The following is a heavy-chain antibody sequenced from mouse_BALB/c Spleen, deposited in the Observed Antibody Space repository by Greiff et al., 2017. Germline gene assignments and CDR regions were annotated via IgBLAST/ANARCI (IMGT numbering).Heavy chain of an antibody. CDR1: GYSITSDYA. CDR3: ARGRRDWYFDV. J-gene: IGHJ1*01. CDR2: ISYSGST. D-gene: IGHD2-12*01. V-gene: IGHV3-2*02. Sequence: EVKLQESGPGPVKPSQSLSLTCTVTGYSITSDYAWNWIRQFPGNKLEWMGYISYSGSTSYNPSLKSRISITRDTSKNQFFLQLNSVTTEDTATYYCARGRRDWYFDVWGAGTTVTVSS.